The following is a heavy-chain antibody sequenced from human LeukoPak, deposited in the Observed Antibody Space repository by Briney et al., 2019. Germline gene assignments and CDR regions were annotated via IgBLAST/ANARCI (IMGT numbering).Heavy chain of an antibody. J-gene: IGHJ4*02. V-gene: IGHV4-59*01. D-gene: IGHD6-19*01. Sequence: SETLSLTCTVSGGSISSYYWSWIRQPPGKGLEWIGNVYYNGNTNYNPSLKSRVTISVDMSTNQFSLRLSSATAADTAVYYCARDFDSGWYDYWGQGTLVTVSS. CDR3: ARDFDSGWYDY. CDR1: GGSISSYY. CDR2: VYYNGNT.